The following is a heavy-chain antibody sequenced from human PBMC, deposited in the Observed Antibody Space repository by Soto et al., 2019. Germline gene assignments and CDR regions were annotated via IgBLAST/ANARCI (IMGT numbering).Heavy chain of an antibody. Sequence: ASVKVSCKASGYTFTRYGIRWVRQAPGQGLEWMGWISAYNGNTNYAQKLQARVTMTTDTSTSTAYMELRSLRSDDTAVYYCARDTEIEAAGRRHYYYGMDVWGQGTTVTVSS. CDR3: ARDTEIEAAGRRHYYYGMDV. V-gene: IGHV1-18*04. CDR1: GYTFTRYG. CDR2: ISAYNGNT. D-gene: IGHD6-13*01. J-gene: IGHJ6*02.